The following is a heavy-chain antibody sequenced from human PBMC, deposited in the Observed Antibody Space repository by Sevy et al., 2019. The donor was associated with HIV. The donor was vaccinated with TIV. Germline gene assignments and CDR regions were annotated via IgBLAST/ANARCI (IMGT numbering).Heavy chain of an antibody. CDR2: ISYDGNKK. Sequence: GGSLRLSCAASGFSFSSHGMHWVRQAPGKGLEWQSVISYDGNKKYYADSVKGRFTISRDNSKNTLYLQMNSLRPEDTAVYYCARDGGWYNYAPSDYWGPGTLVTVSS. V-gene: IGHV3-30*03. J-gene: IGHJ4*02. CDR3: ARDGGWYNYAPSDY. CDR1: GFSFSSHG. D-gene: IGHD1-1*01.